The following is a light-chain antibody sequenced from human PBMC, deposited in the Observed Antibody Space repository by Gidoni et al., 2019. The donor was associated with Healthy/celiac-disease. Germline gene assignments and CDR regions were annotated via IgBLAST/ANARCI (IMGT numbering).Light chain of an antibody. CDR1: QSVLYSANNKNY. V-gene: IGKV4-1*01. J-gene: IGKJ3*01. CDR3: QQYYSTPFT. CDR2: WAS. Sequence: DIVMTQAQDSRAVSLGERAPINCKSSQSVLYSANNKNYLAWYQQKPGQPPKLLIYWASTREPVVPDRFLGSGPGTDFTLTISSLQAEDVAVYYCQQYYSTPFTFGPXTKVDIK.